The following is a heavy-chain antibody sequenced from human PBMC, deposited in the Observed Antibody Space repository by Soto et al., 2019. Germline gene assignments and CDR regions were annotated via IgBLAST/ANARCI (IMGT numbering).Heavy chain of an antibody. Sequence: EVQLLESGGGLVQPGESLRLSCAASGFTFSSYAMSWVRQAPGKGLEWVSVISGSDDSTYYADSVKGRFTISRDNSNTTLYLQMNSLRAKDTAVYYCAKRSSSSSVDYWGQGTLVTVST. CDR2: ISGSDDST. V-gene: IGHV3-23*01. CDR3: AKRSSSSSVDY. J-gene: IGHJ4*02. CDR1: GFTFSSYA. D-gene: IGHD6-6*01.